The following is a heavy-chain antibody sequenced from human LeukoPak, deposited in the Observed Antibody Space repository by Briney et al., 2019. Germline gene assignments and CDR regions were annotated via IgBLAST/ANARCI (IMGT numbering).Heavy chain of an antibody. D-gene: IGHD5-18*01. CDR2: IIPILGIA. Sequence: EASVKVSCKASGGTFSSYAISWVRQAPRQGLEWMGRIIPILGIANYAQKFQGRVTITADKSTSTAYMELSSLRSEDTAVYYCARALPGYSYGYFDYWGQGTLVTVSS. J-gene: IGHJ4*02. CDR3: ARALPGYSYGYFDY. CDR1: GGTFSSYA. V-gene: IGHV1-69*04.